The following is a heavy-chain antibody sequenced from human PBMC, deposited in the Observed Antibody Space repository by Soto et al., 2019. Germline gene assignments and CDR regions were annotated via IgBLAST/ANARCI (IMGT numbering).Heavy chain of an antibody. Sequence: QLQLQESGPGLVKPSETLSLTCTVSGGSISSGRYYWGWIRQPPGKGLEWIGSIYYSGSTYSNPSLKRRVTIFVATSKNLFSLRLSSVTAADTAVYYCARHSDCSGGSCYSEYFAVGNWFDPWGQGTLVTVSS. CDR1: GGSISSGRYY. CDR3: ARHSDCSGGSCYSEYFAVGNWFDP. V-gene: IGHV4-39*01. D-gene: IGHD2-15*01. J-gene: IGHJ5*02. CDR2: IYYSGST.